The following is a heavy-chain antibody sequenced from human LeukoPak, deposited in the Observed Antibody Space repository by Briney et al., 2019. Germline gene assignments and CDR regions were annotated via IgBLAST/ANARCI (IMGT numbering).Heavy chain of an antibody. D-gene: IGHD3-22*01. Sequence: ASVKVSCKASGYTFTGYYMHWVRQAPGQGLEWMGWINPNSGGTNYAQKFQGRVTMTRDTSISTAYMELSRLRSDDTAVYYCARVRYHYDSSGYSGAFDIWGQGTMVTVSS. CDR3: ARVRYHYDSSGYSGAFDI. V-gene: IGHV1-2*02. CDR2: INPNSGGT. J-gene: IGHJ3*02. CDR1: GYTFTGYY.